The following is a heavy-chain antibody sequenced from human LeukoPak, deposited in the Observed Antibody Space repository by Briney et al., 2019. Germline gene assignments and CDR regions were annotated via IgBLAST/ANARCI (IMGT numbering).Heavy chain of an antibody. CDR2: IRYDGSNK. J-gene: IGHJ3*02. V-gene: IGHV3-30*02. CDR3: AKGEGDYSNYVDAFDI. D-gene: IGHD4-11*01. CDR1: GFTFSSYG. Sequence: GGSLRLSCAASGFTFSSYGMHWVRQAPGKGLEWVAFIRYDGSNKYYADSVKGRFTISRDNSKNTLYLQMNSLRAEDTAVYYCAKGEGDYSNYVDAFDIWGQGTMDTVSS.